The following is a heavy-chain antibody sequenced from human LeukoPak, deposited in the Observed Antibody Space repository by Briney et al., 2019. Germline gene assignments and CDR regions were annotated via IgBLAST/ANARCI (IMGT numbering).Heavy chain of an antibody. J-gene: IGHJ4*02. V-gene: IGHV3-48*03. CDR2: ISRSGENI. CDR1: GFTFSSYE. CDR3: ARDWATTWYGEYFDH. Sequence: GGSLRLSCAASGFTFSSYEMDWVRQAPGKGLEWASHISRSGENIYYADSVKGRFTISRDNTKNLLYLQMNSLRAEDTAVYYCARDWATTWYGEYFDHWGQGTLVTVSS. D-gene: IGHD3-10*01.